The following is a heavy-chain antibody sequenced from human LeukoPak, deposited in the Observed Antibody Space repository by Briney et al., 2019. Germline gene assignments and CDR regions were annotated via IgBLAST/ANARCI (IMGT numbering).Heavy chain of an antibody. CDR3: ARVGYCSSTSCYTWRDYYYGMDV. CDR2: IYYSGST. V-gene: IGHV4-31*03. CDR1: GGSISSGGYY. Sequence: PSQTLSLTCTVSGGSISSGGYYWSWLRQHPGKGLEWIGYIYYSGSTYYNPSLKTRVTISVDTSKNQFSLKLSSVTAADTAVYYCARVGYCSSTSCYTWRDYYYGMDVWGQGTTVTVSS. D-gene: IGHD2-2*02. J-gene: IGHJ6*02.